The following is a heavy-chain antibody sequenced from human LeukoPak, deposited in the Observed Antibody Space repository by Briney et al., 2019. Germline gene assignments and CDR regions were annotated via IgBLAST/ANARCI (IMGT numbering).Heavy chain of an antibody. Sequence: KPGESLSLSCAVSGFTFSSHSMNCVRQSPGKGLEGVSSISSSSSYIYYAASGKGRFTISRDNAKNSLYLQLNSLRAEDTAVYYCARDARSSWYSNNWFDPWGQRTLVTVSS. D-gene: IGHD6-13*01. CDR3: ARDARSSWYSNNWFDP. J-gene: IGHJ5*02. CDR1: GFTFSSHS. V-gene: IGHV3-21*01. CDR2: ISSSSSYI.